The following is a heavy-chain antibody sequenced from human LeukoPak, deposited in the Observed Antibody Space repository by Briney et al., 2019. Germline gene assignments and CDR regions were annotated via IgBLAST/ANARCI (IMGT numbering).Heavy chain of an antibody. D-gene: IGHD2-15*01. CDR2: IQTSGST. CDR1: GVSIRSYS. Sequence: SETLSLTCSVSGVSIRSYSWSWIRQPSGKGLEWIGRIQTSGSTNYNPSLRSRVTMSVDTSKNQFSLKLSSVTAADTAVYYCAREEEGDYSDYFDYWGQGTLDTVSS. CDR3: AREEEGDYSDYFDY. V-gene: IGHV4-4*07. J-gene: IGHJ4*02.